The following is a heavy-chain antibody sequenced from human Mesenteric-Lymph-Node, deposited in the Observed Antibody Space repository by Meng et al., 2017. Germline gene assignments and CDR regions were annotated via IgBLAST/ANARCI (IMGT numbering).Heavy chain of an antibody. Sequence: GESLKISCAVSGFSLSNHYMTWIRQAPGKGLEWVSYISKNGDDENYADSVKGRFTISRDNAKTSLFLQMNSLRDEDTAVYYCGRGHWGLDYLGQGNQVTGSS. V-gene: IGHV3-11*01. CDR3: GRGHWGLDY. CDR2: ISKNGDDE. D-gene: IGHD7-27*01. J-gene: IGHJ4*02. CDR1: GFSLSNHY.